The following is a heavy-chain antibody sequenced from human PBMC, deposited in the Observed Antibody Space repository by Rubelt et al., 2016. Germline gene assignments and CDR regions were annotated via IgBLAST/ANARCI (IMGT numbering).Heavy chain of an antibody. D-gene: IGHD2-2*02. Sequence: GLLQRGGSLRISCAASASSFSSYAMSWVRQAPGRGLELLSAISFRGGTTYYADSVKGRLTISRDHSKNTLSLQMNSLRVEDTAVYYCAKVAYCSGTSCYRGFDHWGQGTLVTVSS. J-gene: IGHJ4*02. V-gene: IGHV3-23*01. CDR1: ASSFSSYA. CDR3: AKVAYCSGTSCYRGFDH. CDR2: ISFRGGTT.